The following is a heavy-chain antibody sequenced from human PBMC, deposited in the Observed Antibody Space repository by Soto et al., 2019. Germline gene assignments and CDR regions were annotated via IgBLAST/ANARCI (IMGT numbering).Heavy chain of an antibody. D-gene: IGHD5-18*01. Sequence: GESPSLSCSSSGFTSSRYTMNLVRQVPGKGLEWVSYISSSSSTIYYADSVKGRFTISRDNAKNSLYLQMNSLRAEDAAVYYCARDSGYSYGPPDYWGQGTLVTVSS. CDR2: ISSSSSTI. CDR1: GFTSSRYT. V-gene: IGHV3-48*01. CDR3: ARDSGYSYGPPDY. J-gene: IGHJ4*02.